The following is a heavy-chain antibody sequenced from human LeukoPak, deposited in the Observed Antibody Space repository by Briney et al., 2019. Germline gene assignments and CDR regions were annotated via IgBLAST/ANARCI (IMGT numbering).Heavy chain of an antibody. D-gene: IGHD5-18*01. Sequence: GGSLKDSCAASGFTFSSYSMNWVRQAPGKGLEWVSSISSSSYIYYADSVKGRFTISRDNAKNSLYLQMNSLRAEDTAVYYCARGYRGYSYVGLFDYWGQGTLVTVSS. J-gene: IGHJ4*02. CDR2: ISSSSYI. V-gene: IGHV3-21*01. CDR1: GFTFSSYS. CDR3: ARGYRGYSYVGLFDY.